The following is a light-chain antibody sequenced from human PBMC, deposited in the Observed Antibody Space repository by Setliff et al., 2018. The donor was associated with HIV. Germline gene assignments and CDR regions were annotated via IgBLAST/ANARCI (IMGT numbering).Light chain of an antibody. CDR1: SSDVGAYEY. J-gene: IGLJ1*01. CDR3: CSYAGGYTYV. Sequence: QSVLAQPRSVSGSPGHPVTISCTGTSSDVGAYEYVSWYQQHPGKAPKLIIYDVIKRSSGVSNRFSGSKSGNTASLTISGLQADDEGDYHCCSYAGGYTYVFGTGTKVTVL. V-gene: IGLV2-11*01. CDR2: DVI.